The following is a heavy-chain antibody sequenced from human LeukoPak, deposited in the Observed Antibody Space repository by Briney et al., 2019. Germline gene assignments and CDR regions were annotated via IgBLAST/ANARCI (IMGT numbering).Heavy chain of an antibody. J-gene: IGHJ4*02. Sequence: GGSLRLSCAASGFTFDDYGMSWVRKAPGKGLEWVSGINWNGGSTGYADSVKGRFTISRDNAKNSLYLQMNSLRAEDTALYYCARDGFTIFGVVTYFDYWGQGTLVTVSS. V-gene: IGHV3-20*04. CDR2: INWNGGST. CDR3: ARDGFTIFGVVTYFDY. CDR1: GFTFDDYG. D-gene: IGHD3-3*01.